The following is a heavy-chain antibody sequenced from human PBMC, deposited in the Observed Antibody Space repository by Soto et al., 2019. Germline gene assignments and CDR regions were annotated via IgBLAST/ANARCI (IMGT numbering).Heavy chain of an antibody. Sequence: QVQLQESGPGLVKASETLSLTCAVSGYSISSGYYWGWLRQPPGKGLEWIGSISHGESTYYNPSLNSRVTLSIDMTNNHVSLILNSVTAADTAVYYCARVGPWVPYYYDSSPYTFENWFDPWGQGTLVTVSS. V-gene: IGHV4-38-2*01. CDR2: ISHGEST. CDR3: ARVGPWVPYYYDSSPYTFENWFDP. J-gene: IGHJ5*02. D-gene: IGHD3-22*01. CDR1: GYSISSGYY.